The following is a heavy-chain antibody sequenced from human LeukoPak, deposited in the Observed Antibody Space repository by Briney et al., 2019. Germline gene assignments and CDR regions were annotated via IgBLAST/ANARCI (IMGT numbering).Heavy chain of an antibody. V-gene: IGHV3-53*01. D-gene: IGHD1-14*01. CDR2: IYSGGST. Sequence: GGSLRLSCAASGFTVSSNYMSWVRQAPGKGLDWVSVIYSGGSTYYADSVKGRFTISRDNSKNTLYLQMNSLRAEDTAVYYCARVPGHYGVDVWGQGTTVTVSS. CDR3: ARVPGHYGVDV. CDR1: GFTVSSNY. J-gene: IGHJ6*02.